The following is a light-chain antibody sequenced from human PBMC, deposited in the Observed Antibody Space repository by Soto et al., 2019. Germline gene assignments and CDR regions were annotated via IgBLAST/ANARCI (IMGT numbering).Light chain of an antibody. CDR3: QQRSNWPPIT. V-gene: IGKV3-11*01. CDR1: QSVSSY. J-gene: IGKJ5*01. Sequence: EIVLTQSPATLSLSPGERATLSCRASQSVSSYLAWYQQKPGQAPRLLIYDASNRATGIPARFSGSGSGTDLTHTISSLEPEDVAVYYCQQRSNWPPITFGQGTRLEIK. CDR2: DAS.